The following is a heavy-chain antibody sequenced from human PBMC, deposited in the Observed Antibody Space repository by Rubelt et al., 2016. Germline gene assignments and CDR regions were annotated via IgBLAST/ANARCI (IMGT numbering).Heavy chain of an antibody. CDR1: GGSISSSSYY. CDR3: ARVGYSSSWYVPY. J-gene: IGHJ4*02. D-gene: IGHD6-13*01. CDR2: IYYSGST. Sequence: QLQLQESGPGLVKPSETLSLTCTVSGGSISSSSYYWGWIRQPPGKGLEWIGSIYYSGSTYYNPSLKSRVTISVDTSTNQFCLKRGVVTAADTAVNYCARVGYSSSWYVPYWGQGTLVTVSS. V-gene: IGHV4-39*07.